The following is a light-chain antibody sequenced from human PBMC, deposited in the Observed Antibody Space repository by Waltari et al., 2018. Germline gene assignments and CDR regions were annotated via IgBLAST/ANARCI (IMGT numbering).Light chain of an antibody. CDR2: EVN. CDR1: ISDIGRYNY. V-gene: IGLV2-8*01. J-gene: IGLJ2*01. CDR3: NSFAGRDQAV. Sequence: QSALTQPPSASGSLGQSVTISCTGTISDIGRYNYVSWYQQHPGRAPNLILYEVNKRPSGVPVSYSGSNSGNAASLTVSGLRAEDEAAYYCNSFAGRDQAVLGGGTKLTVL.